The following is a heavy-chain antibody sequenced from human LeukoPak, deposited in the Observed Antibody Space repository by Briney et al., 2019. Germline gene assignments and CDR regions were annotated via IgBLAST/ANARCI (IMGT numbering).Heavy chain of an antibody. J-gene: IGHJ4*02. CDR3: SSPAHDFDVWRGYYHF. V-gene: IGHV3-73*01. D-gene: IGHD3-3*01. Sequence: GSLRLSCAASGFTFSDSAMHWVRQASGEGLEWVGRIRSKPSNYATEYAASVKGTFTISRDDSKDTAYLQMNSLKTEDTAVYYCSSPAHDFDVWRGYYHFWGPGTLVTVSS. CDR2: IRSKPSNYAT. CDR1: GFTFSDSA.